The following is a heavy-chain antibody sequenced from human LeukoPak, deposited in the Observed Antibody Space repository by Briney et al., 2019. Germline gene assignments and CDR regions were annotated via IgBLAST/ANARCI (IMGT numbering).Heavy chain of an antibody. CDR2: IYKDGST. CDR3: ARRVTEGIPVNEGNWFDP. V-gene: IGHV4-59*08. J-gene: IGHJ5*02. Sequence: AETLSLTCSVSGDSISSSYWSWIRQSPGKGLEWIGRIYKDGSTIYNPSLKSRVTISIDTSRNQFSLKLTSVTAADTAVYYCARRVTEGIPVNEGNWFDPWGQGTLVTVSS. D-gene: IGHD2-2*01. CDR1: GDSISSSY.